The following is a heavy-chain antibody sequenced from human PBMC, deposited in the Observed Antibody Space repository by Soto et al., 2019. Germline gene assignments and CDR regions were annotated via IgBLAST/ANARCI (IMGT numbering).Heavy chain of an antibody. CDR3: ATDQLNSGSYLS. V-gene: IGHV1-24*01. Sequence: ASVKVSCKVSGYTLTELSMHWVRQAPGKGLEWMGGFDPEDGETIYAQKFQGRVTVTEDTSTDTAYMELSSLRSEDTAVYYCATDQLNSGSYLSWGQGTLVTVSS. J-gene: IGHJ4*02. D-gene: IGHD1-26*01. CDR1: GYTLTELS. CDR2: FDPEDGET.